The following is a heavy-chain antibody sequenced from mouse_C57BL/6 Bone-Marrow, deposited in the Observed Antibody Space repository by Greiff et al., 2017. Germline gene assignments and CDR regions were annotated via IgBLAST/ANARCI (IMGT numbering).Heavy chain of an antibody. CDR2: INPSSGYT. Sequence: VQLKQSGAELARPGASVKMSCKASGYTFTSYTMHWVKQRPGQGLEWIGYINPSSGYTKYNQKFKDKATLTADKSSSTAYMQLSSLTSEDSAVYDRARWLPGYWYFDVWGTGTTVTVSS. CDR1: GYTFTSYT. V-gene: IGHV1-4*01. J-gene: IGHJ1*03. CDR3: ARWLPGYWYFDV. D-gene: IGHD2-2*01.